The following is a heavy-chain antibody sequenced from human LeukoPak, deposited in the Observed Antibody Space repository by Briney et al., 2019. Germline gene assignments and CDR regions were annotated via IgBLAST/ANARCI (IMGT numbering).Heavy chain of an antibody. V-gene: IGHV4-34*01. Sequence: KPSETLSLTCAVYGGSFSGYYWSWIRQPPGKGLEWIGEINHSGSTNYNPSLKSRVTISVDTSKNQFSLKLSSVTAADTAVYYCARVVEATGTVGHFDYWGQGTLVTVSS. CDR2: INHSGST. CDR1: GGSFSGYY. CDR3: ARVVEATGTVGHFDY. J-gene: IGHJ4*02. D-gene: IGHD6-13*01.